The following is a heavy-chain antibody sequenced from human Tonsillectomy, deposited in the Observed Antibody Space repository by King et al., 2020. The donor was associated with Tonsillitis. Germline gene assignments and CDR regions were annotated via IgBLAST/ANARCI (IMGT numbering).Heavy chain of an antibody. D-gene: IGHD6-6*01. V-gene: IGHV3-15*07. CDR2: IKSKTDGGTT. J-gene: IGHJ4*02. CDR3: TTRISAPRLFVDY. Sequence: VQLVESGGGLVKPGGSLRLSCAASGFTFSSAWMNWVRQAPETGLEWVGHIKSKTDGGTTNYAAPVKGRFTISRDDSKSTLYLQMNSLKTEDTAVYYCTTRISAPRLFVDYWGQGTLVNVSS. CDR1: GFTFSSAW.